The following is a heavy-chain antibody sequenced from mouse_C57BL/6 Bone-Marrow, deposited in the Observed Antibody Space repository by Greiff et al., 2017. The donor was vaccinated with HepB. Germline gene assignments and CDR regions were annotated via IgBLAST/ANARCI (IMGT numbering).Heavy chain of an antibody. Sequence: EVKVEESGGGLVQPGGSMKLSCAASGFTFSDAWMDWVRQSPEKGLEWVAEIRNKANNHATYYAESVKGRFTISRDDSKSSVYLTMNSLRAEDTGIYYCTKDYYGSRDYAMDYWGQGTSVTVSS. J-gene: IGHJ4*01. CDR1: GFTFSDAW. CDR3: TKDYYGSRDYAMDY. V-gene: IGHV6-6*01. CDR2: IRNKANNHAT. D-gene: IGHD1-1*01.